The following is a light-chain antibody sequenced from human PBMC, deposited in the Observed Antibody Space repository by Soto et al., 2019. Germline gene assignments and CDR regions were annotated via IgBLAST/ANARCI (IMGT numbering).Light chain of an antibody. Sequence: EIVLTQSPCTLSLSPGERATLSCRASQRVSSSYLAWYQQKPGQDPRLLIYGASSRSTDLPDRLSGSGSGPDVTLPISRLEPEDFAVYYCQQYGSSPPYTFGQGTKLAIK. CDR1: QRVSSSY. J-gene: IGKJ2*01. CDR3: QQYGSSPPYT. CDR2: GAS. V-gene: IGKV3-20*01.